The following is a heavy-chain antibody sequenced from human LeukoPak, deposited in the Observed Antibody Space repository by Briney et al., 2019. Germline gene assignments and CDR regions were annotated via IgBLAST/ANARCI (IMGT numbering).Heavy chain of an antibody. CDR1: GLTFRSYD. CDR2: ISYHGSNK. D-gene: IGHD2-2*01. CDR3: AKDQGGGYCRCSSWYLGWFHP. J-gene: IGHJ5*02. Sequence: GRSLRLSCAASGLTFRSYDMHWVRQAPGKGLVEVTVISYHGSNKYYADSVKGRFTISRDNSKNTLYLQMNSLRAEDTAVDYCAKDQGGGYCRCSSWYLGWFHPWGQGTLVTVS. V-gene: IGHV3-30*18.